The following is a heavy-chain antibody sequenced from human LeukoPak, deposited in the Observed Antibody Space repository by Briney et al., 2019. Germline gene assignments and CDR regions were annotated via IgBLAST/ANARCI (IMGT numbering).Heavy chain of an antibody. V-gene: IGHV3-23*01. CDR2: ISGSGDST. CDR3: AKTGAAPRDYYYGMDV. D-gene: IGHD6-13*01. J-gene: IGHJ6*02. Sequence: GSLRLSCAASGFTFSSYAMSWVRQAPGKGLEWVSTISGSGDSTYYADSVKGRFTISRDNSRNTLYLQMNSLRAEDTAVYYCAKTGAAPRDYYYGMDVWGQGTTVTVSS. CDR1: GFTFSSYA.